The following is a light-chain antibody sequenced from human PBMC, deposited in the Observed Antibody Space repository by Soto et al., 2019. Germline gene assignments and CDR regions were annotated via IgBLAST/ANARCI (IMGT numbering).Light chain of an antibody. V-gene: IGKV3-20*01. CDR1: QSVSRSY. Sequence: EIVLTQSPGTLSLSPGERATLSCRASQSVSRSYLAWYQQKPGQAPRLLIYGASSRATGIPDRFSGSGSGTDFTLTISRLEPEDFAVYYCQQYGRSPAFGGGTKVEIK. CDR2: GAS. J-gene: IGKJ4*01. CDR3: QQYGRSPA.